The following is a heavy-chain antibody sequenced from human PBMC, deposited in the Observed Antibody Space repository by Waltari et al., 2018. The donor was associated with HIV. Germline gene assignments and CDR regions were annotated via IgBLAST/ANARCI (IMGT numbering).Heavy chain of an antibody. Sequence: QVQLQQSGPGLVRPSQTISLTCAISGANLVNDRAAWTWIRQSPSRGLDWLGRTYYRTKWFNDYAGSVSGRININPDTSKNQFSLQLNSVTPDDTAVYFCVRDGPHDGYIGYFDYWGQGSLVTVSS. CDR3: VRDGPHDGYIGYFDY. CDR2: TYYRTKWFN. V-gene: IGHV6-1*01. J-gene: IGHJ4*02. D-gene: IGHD2-21*01. CDR1: GANLVNDRAA.